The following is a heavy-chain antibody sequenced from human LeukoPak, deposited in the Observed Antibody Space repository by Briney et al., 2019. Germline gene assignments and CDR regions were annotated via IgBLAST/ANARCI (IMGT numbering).Heavy chain of an antibody. CDR1: GYTFTSYG. J-gene: IGHJ6*02. CDR3: ARGRAVASFYYYGMDV. CDR2: INPNSGGT. D-gene: IGHD6-19*01. Sequence: GASVKVSCKASGYTFTSYGISWVRQAPGQGLEWMGWINPNSGGTNYAQKFQGRVTMTRDTSISTAYMELSRLRSDDTAVYYCARGRAVASFYYYGMDVWGQGTTVTVSS. V-gene: IGHV1-2*02.